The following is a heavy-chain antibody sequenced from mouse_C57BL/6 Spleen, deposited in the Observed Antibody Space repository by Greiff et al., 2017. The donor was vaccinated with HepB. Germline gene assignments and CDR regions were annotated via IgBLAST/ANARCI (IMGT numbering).Heavy chain of an antibody. CDR1: GYSITSGYY. CDR3: ARASENYAMDY. V-gene: IGHV3-6*01. J-gene: IGHJ4*01. CDR2: ISYDGSN. Sequence: VQLKEPGPGLVKPSQSLSLTCSVTGYSITSGYYWNWIRQYPRNKLEWMGYISYDGSNNYNPSLKNRTSITRDTSKNQFFLKLNSVTTEDTATYYCARASENYAMDYWGQGTSVTVSS.